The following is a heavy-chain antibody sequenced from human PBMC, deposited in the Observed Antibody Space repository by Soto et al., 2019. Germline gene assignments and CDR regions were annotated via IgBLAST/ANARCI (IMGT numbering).Heavy chain of an antibody. D-gene: IGHD3-16*01. Sequence: SESLSLTCAVSGCSISSGDYYWSWIRQPPGKGLEWIGYIYYSGSTYYNPSLKSRVTISVDTSKNQFSLKLSSVTAADTAVYYCARGPFDYYYGMDVWGQGTTVTVSS. J-gene: IGHJ6*02. CDR2: IYYSGST. V-gene: IGHV4-30-4*01. CDR1: GCSISSGDYY. CDR3: ARGPFDYYYGMDV.